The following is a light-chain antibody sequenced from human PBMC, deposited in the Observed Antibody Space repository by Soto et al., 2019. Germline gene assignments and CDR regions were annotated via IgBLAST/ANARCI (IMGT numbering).Light chain of an antibody. CDR1: QSVSSSY. CDR2: GAS. V-gene: IGKV3-20*01. J-gene: IGKJ5*01. CDR3: QQYGSSPNT. Sequence: EIVLTQSPGTLSLSPGERATLSCRASQSVSSSYLAWFQQKPGQAPRLLIYGASSRAIGIPDRFSGSGSGTDFSLTISRLEPEDFAVYSCQQYGSSPNTFGQRTRLEIK.